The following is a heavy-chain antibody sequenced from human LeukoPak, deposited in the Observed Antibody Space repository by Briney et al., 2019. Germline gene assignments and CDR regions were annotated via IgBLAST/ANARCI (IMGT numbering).Heavy chain of an antibody. J-gene: IGHJ3*02. Sequence: ASVKVSCKASGYTFTSYGIGWVRQAPGQGLEWMGWISAYNGNTNYAQKLQGRVTMTTDTSTSTAYMELRSLRSDDTAVYYCARDGITMVWGALGCAFDIWGQGRMVTVSS. CDR2: ISAYNGNT. CDR1: GYTFTSYG. V-gene: IGHV1-18*01. D-gene: IGHD3-10*01. CDR3: ARDGITMVWGALGCAFDI.